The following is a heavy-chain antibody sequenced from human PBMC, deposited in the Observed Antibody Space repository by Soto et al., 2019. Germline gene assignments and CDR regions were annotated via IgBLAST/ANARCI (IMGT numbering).Heavy chain of an antibody. Sequence: QVQLVESGGGVVQPGRSLRLSCAASGFTFSSYGMHWVRQAPGKGLEWVAVISYDGSNKYYADSVKGRFTISRDNSKNRLYLQMNSLRAEDTAVYYCAKDIVLMVYVSGGMDVWGQGTTVTVSS. CDR3: AKDIVLMVYVSGGMDV. V-gene: IGHV3-30*18. J-gene: IGHJ6*02. CDR1: GFTFSSYG. D-gene: IGHD2-8*01. CDR2: ISYDGSNK.